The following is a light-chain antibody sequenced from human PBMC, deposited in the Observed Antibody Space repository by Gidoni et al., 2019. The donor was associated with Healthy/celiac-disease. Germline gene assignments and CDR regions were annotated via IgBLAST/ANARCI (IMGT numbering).Light chain of an antibody. J-gene: IGLJ3*02. CDR1: SLRSYY. CDR2: GKN. Sequence: SELTQYPAVSVASGQTVRITCQGDSLRSYYDSWYQQNPGQAPVLVIYGKNNRPSGIPDRFSGSSSGNTASLTITGAQAEDEADYYCNSRDSSGNHLVFGGGTKLTVL. CDR3: NSRDSSGNHLV. V-gene: IGLV3-19*01.